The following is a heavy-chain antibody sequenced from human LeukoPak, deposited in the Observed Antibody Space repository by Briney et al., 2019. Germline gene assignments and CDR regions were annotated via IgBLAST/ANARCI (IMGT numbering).Heavy chain of an antibody. Sequence: GGSLRLSCAASGFTFSTYGMHWVRQAPGKGLEWVAFIRYDGSHKYYTDSVKGRFTISRDNAKNSLYLQMNSLRAEDTAVYYCARDRGYDYWGIAAAGGENWFGPWGQGTLVTVSS. CDR1: GFTFSTYG. J-gene: IGHJ5*02. CDR2: IRYDGSHK. V-gene: IGHV3-30*02. CDR3: ARDRGYDYWGIAAAGGENWFGP. D-gene: IGHD6-13*01.